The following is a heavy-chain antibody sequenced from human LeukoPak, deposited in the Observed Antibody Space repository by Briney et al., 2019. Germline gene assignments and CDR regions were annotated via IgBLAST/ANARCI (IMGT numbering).Heavy chain of an antibody. CDR3: ARDGDYIMPPFDY. J-gene: IGHJ4*02. CDR1: GFTFTRYW. Sequence: GGSLRLSCAASGFTFTRYWMSWVRQAPRRGLEWVANIKQDGSETHYVDSVKGRFTISRDNARNLVYLQMNSLRDDDTAVYYCARDGDYIMPPFDYWGQGILVTVSS. V-gene: IGHV3-7*01. D-gene: IGHD4-17*01. CDR2: IKQDGSET.